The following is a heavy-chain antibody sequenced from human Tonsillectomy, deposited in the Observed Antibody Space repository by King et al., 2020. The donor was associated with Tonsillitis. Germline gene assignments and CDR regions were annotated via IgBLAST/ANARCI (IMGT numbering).Heavy chain of an antibody. CDR2: ISGSGGSP. D-gene: IGHD6-19*01. CDR3: AKDVNSGWLYYFDY. J-gene: IGHJ4*02. Sequence: VQLVESGGGLFQPGGSLRLSCAASGFTFSNYAMSGVRQALGKGLEWVSTISGSGGSPYYSDSVKGRFTISRASSKNTLYLQMNSLRAEDTAVYYCAKDVNSGWLYYFDYWGQGTLVTVSS. CDR1: GFTFSNYA. V-gene: IGHV3-23*04.